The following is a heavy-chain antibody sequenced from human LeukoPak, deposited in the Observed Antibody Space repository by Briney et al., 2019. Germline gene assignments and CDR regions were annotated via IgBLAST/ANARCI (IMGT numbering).Heavy chain of an antibody. CDR3: ARHGGYSYGPSWFDP. Sequence: GESLKISCKGSGYSFTSYWIGWVRQMPGKGLEWMGIIYPGDSDTRHSPSFQGQVTISADKSISTAYLQWSSLKASDTAMYYCARHGGYSYGPSWFDPWGQGTLVTVSS. D-gene: IGHD5-18*01. V-gene: IGHV5-51*01. J-gene: IGHJ5*02. CDR1: GYSFTSYW. CDR2: IYPGDSDT.